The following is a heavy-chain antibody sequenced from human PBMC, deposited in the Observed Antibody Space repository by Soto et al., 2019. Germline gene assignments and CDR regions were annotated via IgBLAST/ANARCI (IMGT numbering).Heavy chain of an antibody. CDR2: FDPEDGET. J-gene: IGHJ5*02. CDR3: ATALRYFDWLPFDP. V-gene: IGHV1-24*01. Sequence: RASVKVSCKVSGYTLTELSMHWVRQAPGKGLEWMGGFDPEDGETIYAQKFQGRVTMTEDTSTDTAYMELSSLRSEDTAVYYCATALRYFDWLPFDPWGQGTLVTVSS. D-gene: IGHD3-9*01. CDR1: GYTLTELS.